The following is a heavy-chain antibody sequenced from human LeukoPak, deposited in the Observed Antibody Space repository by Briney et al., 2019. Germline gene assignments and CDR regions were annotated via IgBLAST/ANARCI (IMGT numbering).Heavy chain of an antibody. CDR1: GFTFSSYA. CDR3: AKGGGSSCYSPSDY. Sequence: GGSLRLSCGGSGFTFSSYAVSWVRQAPGKGLEWVSEISGSGTDTFYANSVKGRFTISRDNPKNTLYLQMNSLRAEDTAVYYCAKGGGSSCYSPSDYWGQGTLVTVSS. CDR2: ISGSGTDT. D-gene: IGHD2-15*01. V-gene: IGHV3-23*01. J-gene: IGHJ4*02.